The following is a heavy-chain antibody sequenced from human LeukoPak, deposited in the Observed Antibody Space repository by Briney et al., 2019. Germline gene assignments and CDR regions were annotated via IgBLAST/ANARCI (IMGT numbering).Heavy chain of an antibody. CDR1: GFTFSSYA. V-gene: IGHV3-23*01. Sequence: PGGSPRLSCAASGFTFSSYAMSWVRQAPGKGLEWVSAISGSGCSTYYADSVKGRFTISRDNSKNTLYLQMNSLRAEDTAVYYCAKDNWVAWYYDFWSGYSEDYWGQGTLVTVSS. CDR3: AKDNWVAWYYDFWSGYSEDY. CDR2: ISGSGCST. J-gene: IGHJ4*02. D-gene: IGHD3-3*01.